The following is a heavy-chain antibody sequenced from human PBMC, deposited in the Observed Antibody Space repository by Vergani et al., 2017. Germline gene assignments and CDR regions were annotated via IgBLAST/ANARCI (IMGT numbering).Heavy chain of an antibody. D-gene: IGHD2/OR15-2a*01. J-gene: IGHJ6*02. CDR2: IRYDGSSE. CDR1: GFTLNTYG. Sequence: QVQILQSGGGVVQPGGSLRLSCTLSGFTLNTYGIHWVRQAPGKGLEWVSFIRYDGSSEYYGDSVKGRFTISRDKSQNTVNLQMNSLRTEETAVYFCANSVIAGNVGVAYFGMDVWVRGTTVTVSS. CDR3: ANSVIAGNVGVAYFGMDV. V-gene: IGHV3-30*02.